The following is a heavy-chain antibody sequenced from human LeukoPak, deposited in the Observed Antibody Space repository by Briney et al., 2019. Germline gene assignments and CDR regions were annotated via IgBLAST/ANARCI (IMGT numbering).Heavy chain of an antibody. V-gene: IGHV1-3*01. J-gene: IGHJ6*02. CDR2: INAGNGNT. D-gene: IGHD3-22*01. CDR3: ARELGSYYDSSGYYNYYYYGMDV. CDR1: GYSFTSYA. Sequence: ASVKVSCKASGYSFTSYAMRWVRQDPGQRLEWMGGINAGNGNTKYSQKFQGRVTITRDTSASTAYMELSSLRSEDTAVYYCARELGSYYDSSGYYNYYYYGMDVWGQGTTVTVSS.